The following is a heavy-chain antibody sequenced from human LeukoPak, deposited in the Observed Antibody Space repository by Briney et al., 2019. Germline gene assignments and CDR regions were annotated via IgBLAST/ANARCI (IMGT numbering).Heavy chain of an antibody. CDR3: TTVLSDYDILTGVSIQTYAMDV. CDR1: GFTFSNAW. Sequence: GGSLRLSCAASGFTFSNAWMSWVRQAPGKGLEGVGRIKSKTDGGTTDYAAPVRGRFTISRDDSKDTLYLQMNSLKTEDTAVYYCTTVLSDYDILTGVSIQTYAMDVWGQGTTVTVSS. V-gene: IGHV3-15*01. J-gene: IGHJ6*02. D-gene: IGHD3-9*01. CDR2: IKSKTDGGTT.